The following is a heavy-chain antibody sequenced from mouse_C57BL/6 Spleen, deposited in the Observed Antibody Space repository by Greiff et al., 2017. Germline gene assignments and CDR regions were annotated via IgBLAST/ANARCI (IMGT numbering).Heavy chain of an antibody. D-gene: IGHD2-3*01. CDR1: GFTFSSYT. Sequence: EVKLMESGGGLVKPGGSLKLSCAASGFTFSSYTMSWVRQTPEKRLEWVATISGGGGNTYYPDSVSGRFTISRDNAKHTLYMQMISLRSEDTALDYSARLSIYDGYHYYAMDYWGQGTSVTVSS. J-gene: IGHJ4*01. CDR2: ISGGGGNT. V-gene: IGHV5-9*01. CDR3: ARLSIYDGYHYYAMDY.